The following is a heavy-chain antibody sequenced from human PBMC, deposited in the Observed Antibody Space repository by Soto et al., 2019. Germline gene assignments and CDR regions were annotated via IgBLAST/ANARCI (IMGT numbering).Heavy chain of an antibody. CDR2: INAYNGNT. Sequence: QVQLVQSGAEVKEPGASVKVSCKASGYTFTTYGISWVRQAPGQGLEWMGWINAYNGNTNYAQNLQGRVTMTTDTSTSTTYMELRSLRFDDTAVYYCARDPVAGTYFDYWGQGTLVTVSS. D-gene: IGHD6-19*01. CDR1: GYTFTTYG. V-gene: IGHV1-18*01. CDR3: ARDPVAGTYFDY. J-gene: IGHJ4*02.